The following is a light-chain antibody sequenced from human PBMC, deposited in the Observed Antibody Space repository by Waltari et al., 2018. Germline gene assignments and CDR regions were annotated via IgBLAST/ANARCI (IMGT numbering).Light chain of an antibody. Sequence: QSALTQPPSASGSPGQSVTIFCTGTGSGGSVSWYQQHPGKVPKLMIYEVSKRPSGVPDRFSGSKSGNTASLTVSGLQAEDEGDYYCSSDAVSNNFYDFGSGTKVTVL. CDR1: GSGGS. J-gene: IGLJ1*01. CDR3: SSDAVSNNFYD. CDR2: EVS. V-gene: IGLV2-8*01.